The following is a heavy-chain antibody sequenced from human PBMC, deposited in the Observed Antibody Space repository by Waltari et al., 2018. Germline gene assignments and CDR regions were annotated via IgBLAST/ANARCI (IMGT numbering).Heavy chain of an antibody. CDR1: GFTFKTYA. V-gene: IGHV3-30*02. CDR3: AKIDRHSGGGYYVDY. D-gene: IGHD3-22*01. CDR2: TLDNTNK. J-gene: IGHJ4*02. Sequence: QVQLVESGGGVVQPGRSLRLSWAASGFTFKTYAMHWVRQAPGKGLGWVAFTLDNTNKFDADSVKGRFSISRDDSKSTLQLQMSSLIVEDTGVYYWAKIDRHSGGGYYVDYWGQGALVTVSS.